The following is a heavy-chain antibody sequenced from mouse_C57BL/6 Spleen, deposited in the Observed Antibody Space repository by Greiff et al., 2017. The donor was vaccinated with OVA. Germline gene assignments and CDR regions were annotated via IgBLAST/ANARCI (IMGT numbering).Heavy chain of an antibody. J-gene: IGHJ4*01. D-gene: IGHD1-1*01. V-gene: IGHV1-22*01. CDR2: INPNNGGT. CDR1: GYTFTDYN. CDR3: AVEGVGSSVYYDMDY. Sequence: EVQLQQSGPELVKPGASVKMSCKASGYTFTDYNMHWVKQSHGKSLEWIGYINPNNGGTSYNQKFKGKATLTVNKSSSTAYMELSSLTSADSAVYDCAVEGVGSSVYYDMDYWGQGTSVTVSS.